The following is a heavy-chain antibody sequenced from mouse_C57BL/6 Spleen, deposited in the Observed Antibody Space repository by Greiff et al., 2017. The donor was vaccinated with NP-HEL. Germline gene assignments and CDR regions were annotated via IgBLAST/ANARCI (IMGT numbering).Heavy chain of an antibody. CDR3: AFYYEGMDY. V-gene: IGHV5-4*03. J-gene: IGHJ4*01. CDR2: ISDGGSYT. D-gene: IGHD2-4*01. CDR1: GFTFSSYA. Sequence: EVKVVESGGGLVKPGGSLKLSCAASGFTFSSYAMSWVRQTPEKRLEWVATISDGGSYTYYPDNVKGRFTISRDNAKNNLYLQMSHLKSEDTAMYYCAFYYEGMDYWGQGTSVTVSS.